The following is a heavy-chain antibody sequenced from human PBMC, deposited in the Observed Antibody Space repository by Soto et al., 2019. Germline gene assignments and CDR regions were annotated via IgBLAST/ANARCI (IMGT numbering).Heavy chain of an antibody. CDR1: GYTFRDDY. J-gene: IGHJ4*02. CDR2: ISSSGSII. D-gene: IGHD4-4*01. V-gene: IGHV3-11*01. Sequence: QVQLVVSGGGLVKPGGSLRISCAAFGYTFRDDYISWIRQAPGKGLEWVSYISSSGSIIYYADSVKGRFTISRDNAKNSLYLQMNSLRAEDTAVYYCALAGYDSNYYAVTPLSAGHFWGQGTLVTIYS. CDR3: ALAGYDSNYYAVTPLSAGHF.